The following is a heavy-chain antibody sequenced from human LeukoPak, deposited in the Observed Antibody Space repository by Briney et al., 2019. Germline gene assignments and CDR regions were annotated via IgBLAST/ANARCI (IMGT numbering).Heavy chain of an antibody. V-gene: IGHV3-11*01. CDR1: GFTFSDYY. Sequence: EGSLRLSCAASGFTFSDYYTSWIRQAPGKGLEWVSYISSSGSTIYYADSVKGRFTISRDNAKNSLYLQMNSLRAEDTAVYYCARVSAYSGSYGYYGMDVWGQGTTVTVSS. D-gene: IGHD1-26*01. J-gene: IGHJ6*02. CDR3: ARVSAYSGSYGYYGMDV. CDR2: ISSSGSTI.